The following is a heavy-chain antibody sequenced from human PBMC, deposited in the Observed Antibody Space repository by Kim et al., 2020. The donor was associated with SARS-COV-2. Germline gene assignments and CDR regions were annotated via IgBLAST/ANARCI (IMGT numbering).Heavy chain of an antibody. CDR2: VKTEAYGGTT. CDR1: GFTFGDYV. V-gene: IGHV3-49*03. D-gene: IGHD1-7*01. J-gene: IGHJ4*02. CDR3: TRCRGNYFLDY. Sequence: GGSLRLSCTASGFTFGDYVMGWFRQAPGKGLEWVGFVKTEAYGGTTECAASVKGRFIISRDDSKSIAYLQMNSLETEDTAVYYCTRCRGNYFLDYWGQGTLVTVSS.